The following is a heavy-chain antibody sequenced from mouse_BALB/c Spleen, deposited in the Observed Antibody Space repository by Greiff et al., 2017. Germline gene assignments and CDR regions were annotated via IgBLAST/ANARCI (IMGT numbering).Heavy chain of an antibody. CDR1: GFAFSSYD. CDR2: ISSGGGST. Sequence: EVQLVESGGGLVKPGGSLKLSCAASGFAFSSYDMSWVRQTPEKRLEWVAYISSGGGSTYYPDTVKGRFTISRDNAKNTLYLQMSSLKSEDTAMYYCARHDYGPMDYWGQGTSVTVSS. CDR3: ARHDYGPMDY. V-gene: IGHV5-12-1*01. D-gene: IGHD1-1*02. J-gene: IGHJ4*01.